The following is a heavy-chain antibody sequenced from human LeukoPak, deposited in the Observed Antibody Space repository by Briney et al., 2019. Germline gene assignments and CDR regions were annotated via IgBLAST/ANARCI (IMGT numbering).Heavy chain of an antibody. D-gene: IGHD3-10*01. CDR2: ISSSGSTI. CDR3: ARSSELLWFGELWGAFDI. Sequence: GGSLRLSCAASGFTFSSYEMNWVRQAPGKGPEWVSYISSSGSTIYYADSVKGRFTISRDNAKNSLYLQMNSLRAEDTAVYYCARSSELLWFGELWGAFDIWGQGTMVTVSS. CDR1: GFTFSSYE. J-gene: IGHJ3*02. V-gene: IGHV3-48*03.